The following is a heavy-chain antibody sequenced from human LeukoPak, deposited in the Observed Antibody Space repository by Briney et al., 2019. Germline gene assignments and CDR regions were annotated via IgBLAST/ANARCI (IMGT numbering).Heavy chain of an antibody. Sequence: GGSLRLSCAASGFTFDEYVMHWVRQVPGKGLEWVSGISWNSGSIGYADSVKGRFTISRDNAKNSLYLQMNSLRVEDTALYYCAKGPDMGRYYYMDVWGKGTTVTISS. CDR2: ISWNSGSI. CDR3: AKGPDMGRYYYMDV. CDR1: GFTFDEYV. V-gene: IGHV3-9*01. J-gene: IGHJ6*03. D-gene: IGHD3-9*01.